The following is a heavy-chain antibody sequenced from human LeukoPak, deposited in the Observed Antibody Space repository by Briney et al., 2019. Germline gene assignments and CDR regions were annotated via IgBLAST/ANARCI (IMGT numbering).Heavy chain of an antibody. CDR1: GFTFSSYP. Sequence: GESLRLSCVVSGFTFSSYPMTWVRQAPGKGLEWVSSISAGGNTYYADSVKGRFTISRDNSKNTLYLQMSSLRAEDSAMYFCAKRNGNPPRFDYWGQGALVTVSS. V-gene: IGHV3-23*01. CDR3: AKRNGNPPRFDY. CDR2: ISAGGNT. D-gene: IGHD2-8*01. J-gene: IGHJ4*02.